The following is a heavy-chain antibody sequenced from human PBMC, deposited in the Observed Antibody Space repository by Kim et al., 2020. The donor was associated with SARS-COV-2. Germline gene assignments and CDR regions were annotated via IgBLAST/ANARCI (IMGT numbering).Heavy chain of an antibody. Sequence: SETLSLTCAVYGGSFSGYYWSWIRQPPGKGLEWIGEINHSGSTNYNPPLKSRVTISVDTSKNQFSLKLSSVTAADTAVYYCARVGDSSGRTGGMDVWG. CDR1: GGSFSGYY. CDR2: INHSGST. V-gene: IGHV4-34*01. CDR3: ARVGDSSGRTGGMDV. J-gene: IGHJ6*02. D-gene: IGHD6-19*01.